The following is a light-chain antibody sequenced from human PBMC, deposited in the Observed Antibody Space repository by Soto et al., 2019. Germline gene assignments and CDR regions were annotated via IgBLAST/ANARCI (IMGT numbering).Light chain of an antibody. CDR3: QQRSNWPPIT. J-gene: IGKJ5*01. CDR1: QSVSSY. Sequence: EIVLTQSTPTLSLSPGERATLSCRASQSVSSYLAWYQQKPGQAPRLLIYDASNRATGIPARFSGSGSGTDFTLTISSLEPEDFAVYYCQQRSNWPPITVGQGTRLEIK. V-gene: IGKV3-11*01. CDR2: DAS.